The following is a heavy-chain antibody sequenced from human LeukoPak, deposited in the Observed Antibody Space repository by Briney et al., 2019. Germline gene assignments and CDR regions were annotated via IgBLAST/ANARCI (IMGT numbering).Heavy chain of an antibody. V-gene: IGHV3-23*01. Sequence: GGSLRLSCAASGFTFSSYAMSWVRQAPGKGLEWVSAISGSGGSTYYADSVKGRFTISRDNSKNTLYLQMNSLRAEDTAVYYCAKEEARLWYDGSGYYPTWGQGTLVTVSS. CDR1: GFTFSSYA. J-gene: IGHJ5*02. CDR3: AKEEARLWYDGSGYYPT. CDR2: ISGSGGST. D-gene: IGHD3-22*01.